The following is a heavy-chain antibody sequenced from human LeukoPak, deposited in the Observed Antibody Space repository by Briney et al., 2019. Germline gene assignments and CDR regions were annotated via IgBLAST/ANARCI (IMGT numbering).Heavy chain of an antibody. CDR3: AKDKDGVERQYRHFDY. V-gene: IGHV3-23*01. CDR2: ISGSGDST. Sequence: GGSLRLSCAASGFTFSIYAMSWARQAPGKGLEWVSAISGSGDSTFYADSVKGRFTISRDNSKNTLDLQMNSLRVEDTAIYYCAKDKDGVERQYRHFDYWGQGTLVTVSS. D-gene: IGHD2-2*01. J-gene: IGHJ4*02. CDR1: GFTFSIYA.